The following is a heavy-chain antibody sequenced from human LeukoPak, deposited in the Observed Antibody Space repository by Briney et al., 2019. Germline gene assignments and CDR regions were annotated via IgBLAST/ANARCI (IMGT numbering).Heavy chain of an antibody. CDR1: GFSVSSDY. Sequence: GGSLRLSCAASGFSVSSDYMSWVRQAPGKGLEWVSVIYSDGNTYYEDSVKGRFTISGDNSKNTLYLQMNSLRVEDTAVYYCARSVSPIRFDFWGQGTLVIVSS. V-gene: IGHV3-53*01. J-gene: IGHJ4*02. CDR2: IYSDGNT. D-gene: IGHD2-8*01. CDR3: ARSVSPIRFDF.